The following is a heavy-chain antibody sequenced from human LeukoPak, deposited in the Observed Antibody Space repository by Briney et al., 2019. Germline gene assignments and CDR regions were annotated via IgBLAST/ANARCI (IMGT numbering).Heavy chain of an antibody. J-gene: IGHJ4*02. D-gene: IGHD6-13*01. CDR2: IRYSGST. CDR1: GGSISNTNYY. CDR3: TASATPSSKSSFDY. V-gene: IGHV4-39*01. Sequence: SETLSLTCIVSGGSISNTNYYWGWIRQPPGKGLEWIGSIRYSGSTYYNPSLKSRVTISVDTSKNQFSLKLSSVTAADTAVYYCTASATPSSKSSFDYWGQGTLVTVSS.